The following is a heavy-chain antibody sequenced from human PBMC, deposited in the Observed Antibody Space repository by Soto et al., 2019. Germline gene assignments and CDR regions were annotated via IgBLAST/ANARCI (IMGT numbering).Heavy chain of an antibody. CDR3: ATGTNLYYSYGMDF. Sequence: SETLSLTCAVYGGSFSGYYWRWLRQPPGKGLEGIGEINHSGSSNYNPSLKSRVTISVDTSKNQFSLKLSSVTAADTAVYYCATGTNLYYSYGMDFWAQGTTVTVSS. J-gene: IGHJ6*02. CDR2: INHSGSS. V-gene: IGHV4-34*01. CDR1: GGSFSGYY.